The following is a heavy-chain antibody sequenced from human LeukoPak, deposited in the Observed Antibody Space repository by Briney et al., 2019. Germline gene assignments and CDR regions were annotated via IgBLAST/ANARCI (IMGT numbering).Heavy chain of an antibody. CDR2: ISYDGSNK. V-gene: IGHV3-30*03. J-gene: IGHJ6*02. D-gene: IGHD2-15*01. Sequence: GGSLRLSCAASGFTFSSYGMHWVRQAPGKGLEWVAVISYDGSNKYYADSVKGRFTISRDNAKNSLYLQMNSLRAEDTAVYYCARDQRICSGGSCYGHYYYGMDVWGQGTTVTVSS. CDR3: ARDQRICSGGSCYGHYYYGMDV. CDR1: GFTFSSYG.